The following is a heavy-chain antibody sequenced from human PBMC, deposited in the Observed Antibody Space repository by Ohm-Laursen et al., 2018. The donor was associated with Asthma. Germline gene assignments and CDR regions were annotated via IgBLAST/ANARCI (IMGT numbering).Heavy chain of an antibody. Sequence: SLRLSCTAPGFTFSSYGMHWVRQAPGKGLELVAVISFHGLNQYYPDSGKGRFTISRDNSKNTLYLQMNSLRAEDTAVYYCAKDFYDSSPHPKNFGFWGQGTLVTVSS. CDR1: GFTFSSYG. CDR3: AKDFYDSSPHPKNFGF. CDR2: ISFHGLNQ. V-gene: IGHV3-30*18. D-gene: IGHD2/OR15-2a*01. J-gene: IGHJ4*02.